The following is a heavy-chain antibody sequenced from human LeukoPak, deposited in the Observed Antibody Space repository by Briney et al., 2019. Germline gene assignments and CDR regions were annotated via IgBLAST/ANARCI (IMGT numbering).Heavy chain of an antibody. Sequence: GASVKVSCKASGGTFSSYAISWVRQAPGQGLEWMGRIIPILGIANYAQKFQGRVTITADKSTSTAYMELSSLRSEDTAVYYCAAAIVVDIHYYMDVWGKGTTVTVSS. CDR2: IIPILGIA. J-gene: IGHJ6*03. CDR3: AAAIVVDIHYYMDV. V-gene: IGHV1-69*04. D-gene: IGHD3-22*01. CDR1: GGTFSSYA.